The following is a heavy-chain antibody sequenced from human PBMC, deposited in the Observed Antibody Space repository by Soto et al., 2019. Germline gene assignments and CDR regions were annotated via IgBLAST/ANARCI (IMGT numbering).Heavy chain of an antibody. V-gene: IGHV1-2*02. CDR1: GYTFTGYY. CDR2: INPNSGGT. CDR3: ARSPGAYDYVWGSYRHNWFDP. Sequence: ASVKVSCKASGYTFTGYYMHWVRQAPGQGLEWMGWINPNSGGTNYAQKFQGRVTMNRDTSISTAYMELSRLRSDDTAVYYCARSPGAYDYVWGSYRHNWFDPWGQGTLVTVSS. D-gene: IGHD3-16*02. J-gene: IGHJ5*02.